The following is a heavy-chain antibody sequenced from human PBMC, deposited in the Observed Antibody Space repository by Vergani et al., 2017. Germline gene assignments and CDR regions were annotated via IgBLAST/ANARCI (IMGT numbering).Heavy chain of an antibody. CDR1: GFSFGDYA. CDR3: ARAVATLTRGMDV. J-gene: IGHJ6*02. CDR2: ISSSGSTI. Sequence: EVQLVESGGGLVPPGRSLRLSCAASGFSFGDYAMTWVRQAPGKGLEWVSYISSSGSTIYYADSVKGRFTISRDNAKNSLYLQMNSLRPDDTAVYYCARAVATLTRGMDVWGRGTTVTVSS. D-gene: IGHD5-12*01. V-gene: IGHV3-48*03.